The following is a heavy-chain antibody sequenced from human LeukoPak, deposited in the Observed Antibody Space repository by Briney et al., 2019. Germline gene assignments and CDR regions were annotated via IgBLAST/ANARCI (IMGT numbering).Heavy chain of an antibody. V-gene: IGHV3-30*18. J-gene: IGHJ1*01. CDR3: AKEDVVVITIRYFQH. D-gene: IGHD3-22*01. Sequence: PGRSLRLSCAASGFTFSSYGMHWVRQAPGKGLEWVAVISYDGSNKYYADSVKGRSTISRGNSKNTLYLQMNSLRTEDTAIYYCAKEDVVVITIRYFQHWGQGTLVTVSS. CDR1: GFTFSSYG. CDR2: ISYDGSNK.